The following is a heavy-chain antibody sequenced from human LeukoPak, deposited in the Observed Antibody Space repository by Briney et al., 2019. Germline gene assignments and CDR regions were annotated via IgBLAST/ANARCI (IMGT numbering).Heavy chain of an antibody. J-gene: IGHJ4*02. CDR3: ARARAPDSSGYY. CDR1: GGSISSSSYY. CDR2: IYYSGST. Sequence: SETLSLTCTVSGGSISSSSYYWGWIRQPPGKGLEWIGSIYYSGSTYYNPSPKSRVTISVDTSKNQFSLKLSSVTAADTAVYYCARARAPDSSGYYWGQGTLVTVSS. V-gene: IGHV4-39*07. D-gene: IGHD3-22*01.